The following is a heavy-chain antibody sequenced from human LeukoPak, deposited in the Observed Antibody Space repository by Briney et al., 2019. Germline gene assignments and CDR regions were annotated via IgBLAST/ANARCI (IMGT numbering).Heavy chain of an antibody. CDR3: ATSDSSGYYYLPDDY. D-gene: IGHD3-22*01. CDR1: GYTFTDYY. V-gene: IGHV1-69-2*01. Sequence: ASVKISCKVSGYTFTDYYMHLVQQAPGKGLEWMGLVDPEDGETIYAEKFQGRVTITADTSTDTAYMELSSLRSEDTAVYYCATSDSSGYYYLPDDYWGQGTLVTVSS. J-gene: IGHJ4*02. CDR2: VDPEDGET.